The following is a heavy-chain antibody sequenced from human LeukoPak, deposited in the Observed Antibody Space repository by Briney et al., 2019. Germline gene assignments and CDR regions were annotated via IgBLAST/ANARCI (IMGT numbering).Heavy chain of an antibody. J-gene: IGHJ4*02. V-gene: IGHV3-23*01. CDR2: ISGSGGST. D-gene: IGHD5-18*01. CDR3: AKGGYGYYFDY. Sequence: GGSLRLSCAASGFTVSSNYMSWVRQAPGKGLEWVSAISGSGGSTYYADSVKGRFTISRDNSKNTLYLQMNSLRAEDTAVYYCAKGGYGYYFDYWGQGTLVTVSS. CDR1: GFTVSSNY.